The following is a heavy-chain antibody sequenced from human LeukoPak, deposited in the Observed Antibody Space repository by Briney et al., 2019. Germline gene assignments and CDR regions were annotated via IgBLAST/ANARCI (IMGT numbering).Heavy chain of an antibody. Sequence: GGSLRLSCAASGLIFDDYGMSWVRQAPGKGXEWVSGINWNGASTGYADSVKGRFTISRDNAKNSLYLQMNSLRAEDTALYHCARESGEGTATGNFDYWGQGTLVTVSS. J-gene: IGHJ4*02. D-gene: IGHD3-9*01. CDR2: INWNGAST. CDR3: ARESGEGTATGNFDY. CDR1: GLIFDDYG. V-gene: IGHV3-20*01.